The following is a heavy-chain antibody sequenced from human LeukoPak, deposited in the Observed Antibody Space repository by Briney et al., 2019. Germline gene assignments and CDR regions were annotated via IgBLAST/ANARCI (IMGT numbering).Heavy chain of an antibody. D-gene: IGHD2-21*02. J-gene: IGHJ4*02. V-gene: IGHV3-30*02. CDR3: ASGRPHGDSPIPQIDN. Sequence: GGSLRLSCAASGFTLSDYAMHWVRQAPGKGLEWVSFIRYDGGSTYYADSVKGRFTISREDSKNSLHLQMTTLRPEDTAVYYCASGRPHGDSPIPQIDNWGQGTLVTVSS. CDR1: GFTLSDYA. CDR2: IRYDGGST.